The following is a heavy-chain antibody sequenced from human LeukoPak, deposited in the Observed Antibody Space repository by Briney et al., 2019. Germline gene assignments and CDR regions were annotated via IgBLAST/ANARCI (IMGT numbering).Heavy chain of an antibody. Sequence: PSETLSLTCTVSGGSISSSSYYWGWLRQPPGKGLEWIGSIYYSGSTYYNPSLKSRVTISVDTSKNQFSLKLSSVTAADTAVYYCATLTGYSSESWFDPWGRGILVTVSS. CDR2: IYYSGST. CDR3: ATLTGYSSESWFDP. V-gene: IGHV4-39*07. D-gene: IGHD3-9*01. CDR1: GGSISSSSYY. J-gene: IGHJ5*02.